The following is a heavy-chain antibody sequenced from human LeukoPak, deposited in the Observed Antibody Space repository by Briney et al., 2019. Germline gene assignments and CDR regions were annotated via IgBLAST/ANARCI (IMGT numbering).Heavy chain of an antibody. CDR1: GGTFSSYA. J-gene: IGHJ4*02. D-gene: IGHD3-3*01. Sequence: SVKVSCKASGGTFSSYAISWVRQAPGQGLEWMGGIIPIFGTANYAQKFQGRVTITTDESTSTAYMELSSLRSEDTAVYYCARGEFGVVIAYYFDYWGQGTLVTVSS. V-gene: IGHV1-69*05. CDR3: ARGEFGVVIAYYFDY. CDR2: IIPIFGTA.